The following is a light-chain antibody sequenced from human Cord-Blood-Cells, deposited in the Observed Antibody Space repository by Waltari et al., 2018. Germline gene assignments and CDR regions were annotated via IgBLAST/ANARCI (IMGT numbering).Light chain of an antibody. CDR1: QSISSW. CDR2: DAS. CDR3: QQYNSYSWT. Sequence: DIQMTQSPSTLSASAGDRVTITCRDSQSISSWLAWYQQKPGKAPKLLIYDASSLESGVPSRFIGSGSGTEFTLTISSLQPDDFATYYCQQYNSYSWTFGQGTKLEIK. V-gene: IGKV1-5*01. J-gene: IGKJ1*01.